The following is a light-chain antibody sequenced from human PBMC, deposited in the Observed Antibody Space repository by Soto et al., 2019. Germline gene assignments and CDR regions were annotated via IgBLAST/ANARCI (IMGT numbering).Light chain of an antibody. Sequence: QSVLTQPPSISGTPGQRVTISCSGSSSNIGSNTVNWYQHLPGTAPKVLIYSNNQRPSGVPDRFSGSKSGTSASLAISGLQSEDEADYYCASWDDSLNGLFGGGTKLTVL. CDR2: SNN. J-gene: IGLJ2*01. CDR1: SSNIGSNT. CDR3: ASWDDSLNGL. V-gene: IGLV1-44*01.